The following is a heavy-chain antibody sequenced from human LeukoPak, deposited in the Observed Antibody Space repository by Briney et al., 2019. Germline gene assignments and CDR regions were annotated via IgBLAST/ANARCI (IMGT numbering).Heavy chain of an antibody. CDR3: AKAGTFFQEVIITFRSNAEYFQH. D-gene: IGHD3-10*01. CDR1: GFTFSSYA. J-gene: IGHJ1*01. V-gene: IGHV3-23*01. CDR2: ISGSGGST. Sequence: PGGSLRLSCAASGFTFSSYAMSWVRQAPGKGLEWVSAISGSGGSTYYADSVKGRFTISRDNSKNTLYLQMNSLRAEDTAVYYCAKAGTFFQEVIITFRSNAEYFQHWGQGTLVTVSS.